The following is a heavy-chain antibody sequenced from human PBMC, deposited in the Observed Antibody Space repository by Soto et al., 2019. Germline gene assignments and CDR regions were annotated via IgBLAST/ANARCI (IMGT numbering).Heavy chain of an antibody. V-gene: IGHV1-3*01. D-gene: IGHD3-3*01. Sequence: GASVKVSCKASGCTFTSYAMHWVRQAPGQRLEWMGWINAGNGNTKYSQKFQGRVTITRDTSASTAYMELSSLRSEDTAVYYCARAAVTIFGVVINWFDPWGQGTLVTVSS. J-gene: IGHJ5*02. CDR1: GCTFTSYA. CDR2: INAGNGNT. CDR3: ARAAVTIFGVVINWFDP.